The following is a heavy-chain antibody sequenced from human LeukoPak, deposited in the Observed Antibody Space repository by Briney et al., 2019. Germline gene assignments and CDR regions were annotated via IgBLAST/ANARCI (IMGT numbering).Heavy chain of an antibody. Sequence: GGFLRLSCAASGFTFSNYDMSWVRQAPQKGLEWVSGISGSGGSTYYADSVKGRFTISRDNSKNTLYLQMNSLRAEDTAVYYCARASGGSRHFFDYWGQGTLVTVSS. J-gene: IGHJ4*02. CDR2: ISGSGGST. CDR1: GFTFSNYD. V-gene: IGHV3-23*01. D-gene: IGHD3-16*01. CDR3: ARASGGSRHFFDY.